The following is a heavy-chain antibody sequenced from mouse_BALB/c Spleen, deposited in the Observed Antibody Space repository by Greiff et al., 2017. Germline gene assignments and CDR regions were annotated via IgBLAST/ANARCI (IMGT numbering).Heavy chain of an antibody. Sequence: QVQLQQSGAELAKPGASVKMSCKASGYTFTSYWMHWVKQRPGQGLEWIGYINPSTGYTEYNQKFKDKATLTADKSSSTAYMQLSSLTSEDSAVYYCARLGLGVSDFDVWGAGTTVTVSS. J-gene: IGHJ1*01. CDR3: ARLGLGVSDFDV. CDR1: GYTFTSYW. V-gene: IGHV1-7*01. D-gene: IGHD4-1*01. CDR2: INPSTGYT.